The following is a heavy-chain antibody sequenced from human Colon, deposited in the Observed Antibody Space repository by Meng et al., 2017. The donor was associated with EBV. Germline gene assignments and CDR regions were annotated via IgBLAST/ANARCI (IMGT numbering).Heavy chain of an antibody. V-gene: IGHV1-18*01. CDR1: GYTFTSYG. Sequence: VQVVQSGAEVKKPGASVKASCKASGYTFTSYGISWVRQAPGQGLEWMGWISAYNGNTNYAQKLQGRVTMTTDTSTSTAYMELRSLRSDDTAVYYCARNRPRGVATGANWFDPWGQGTLVTVSS. J-gene: IGHJ5*02. D-gene: IGHD5-12*01. CDR2: ISAYNGNT. CDR3: ARNRPRGVATGANWFDP.